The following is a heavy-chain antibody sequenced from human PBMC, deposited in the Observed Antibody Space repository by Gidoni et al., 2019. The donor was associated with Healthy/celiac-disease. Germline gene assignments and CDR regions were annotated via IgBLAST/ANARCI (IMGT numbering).Heavy chain of an antibody. Sequence: QVQLVESGGGVVQPGRSLRLSCAASGFTFSSYGMHWVRQAPGKGLEWVAVISYDGSNKYYADSVKGRFTISRDNSKNTLYLQMNSLRAEDTAVYYCAKGLGGSSDYWGQGTLVTVSS. J-gene: IGHJ4*02. V-gene: IGHV3-30*18. CDR1: GFTFSSYG. CDR3: AKGLGGSSDY. CDR2: ISYDGSNK. D-gene: IGHD2-2*01.